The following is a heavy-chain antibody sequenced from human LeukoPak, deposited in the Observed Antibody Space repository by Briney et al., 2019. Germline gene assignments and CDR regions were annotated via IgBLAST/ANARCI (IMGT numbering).Heavy chain of an antibody. CDR3: AKDSRYSSSWYHFDY. CDR1: GGSFSGYY. J-gene: IGHJ4*02. V-gene: IGHV4-34*01. Sequence: SETLSLTCAVYGGSFSGYYWSWIRQPPGKGLEWIGEINHSGSTNYNPSLKSRVTISVDTSKNQFSLKLSSVTAADTAVYYCAKDSRYSSSWYHFDYWGQGTLVTVSS. CDR2: INHSGST. D-gene: IGHD6-13*01.